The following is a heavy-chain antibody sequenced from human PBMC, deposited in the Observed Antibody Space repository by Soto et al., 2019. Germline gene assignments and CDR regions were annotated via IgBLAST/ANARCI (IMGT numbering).Heavy chain of an antibody. V-gene: IGHV3-21*01. CDR1: GFRFSTYS. CDR3: AREETAWPLAYGLDV. CDR2: IGRRSDI. J-gene: IGHJ6*02. D-gene: IGHD2-21*02. Sequence: SLRLSCEASGFRFSTYSMHWVRQAAGKGLEWVSSIGRRSDIYYADSVKGRFTISRDNAKNSVSLQMNSLRDEDTAVYYCAREETAWPLAYGLDVWGQGTTVTVYS.